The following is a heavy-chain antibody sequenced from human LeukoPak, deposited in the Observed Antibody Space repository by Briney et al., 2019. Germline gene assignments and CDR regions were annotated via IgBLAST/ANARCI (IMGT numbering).Heavy chain of an antibody. CDR3: ARALGDRYSSGWYVAGDAFDI. D-gene: IGHD6-19*01. CDR1: GGSISSSNYY. Sequence: SETLSLTCTVSGGSISSSNYYWGWIRQPPGKGLEWIGSIFYSGNNYYNPSLKSRVTISVDTSKNQFSLKLSSATAADTAVYYCARALGDRYSSGWYVAGDAFDIWGQGTMVTVSS. CDR2: IFYSGNN. J-gene: IGHJ3*02. V-gene: IGHV4-39*07.